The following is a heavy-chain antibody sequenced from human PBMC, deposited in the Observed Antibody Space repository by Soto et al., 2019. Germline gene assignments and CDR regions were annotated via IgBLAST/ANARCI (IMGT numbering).Heavy chain of an antibody. CDR3: ARGARGYYYMDG. V-gene: IGHV3-74*01. D-gene: IGHD5-12*01. CDR2: INSDGGTT. CDR1: GFTFSNYW. Sequence: EVQLVESGGGLVQHGGSLRLSCAASGFTFSNYWIHWVRQAPGKGLVWLSRINSDGGTTNYADSVKGRFTISRDNAKNTLSLQMNILGADDTAVYYCARGARGYYYMDGWGKGTTVTVSS. J-gene: IGHJ6*03.